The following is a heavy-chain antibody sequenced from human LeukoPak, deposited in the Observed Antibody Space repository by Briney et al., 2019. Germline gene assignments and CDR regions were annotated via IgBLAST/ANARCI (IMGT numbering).Heavy chain of an antibody. CDR3: ARDSWDIVVVPAAILFDP. D-gene: IGHD2-2*01. J-gene: IGHJ5*02. Sequence: GASGKASCKASGYPFTSYGISWVRQAPGQGLQWMGWISAYNGNTNYAQKLQGRVTMTTDISTSTAYMELRSLRSDDTAVYYCARDSWDIVVVPAAILFDPWGQGTLVTVSS. CDR1: GYPFTSYG. V-gene: IGHV1-18*01. CDR2: ISAYNGNT.